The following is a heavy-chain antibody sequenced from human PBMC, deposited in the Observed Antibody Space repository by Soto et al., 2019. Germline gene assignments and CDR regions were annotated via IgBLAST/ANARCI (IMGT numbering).Heavy chain of an antibody. J-gene: IGHJ4*02. CDR3: ARTQCSSTRCYVGSWDY. Sequence: GGSLRLSCAASGFTFSSYAMSWVRQAPGKGLEWVSAIGARSGSTYYADSVKGRLTITRDTSASTAYMELSRLRSEDTAVYYCARTQCSSTRCYVGSWDYWGQGTLVTVSS. CDR2: IGARSGST. D-gene: IGHD2-2*01. CDR1: GFTFSSYA. V-gene: IGHV3-23*01.